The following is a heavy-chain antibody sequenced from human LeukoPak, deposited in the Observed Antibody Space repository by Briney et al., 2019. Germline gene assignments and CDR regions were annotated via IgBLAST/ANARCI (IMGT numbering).Heavy chain of an antibody. CDR3: AREEHHCSSTSCYGPNFDY. Sequence: GGSLRLSCAASGFTFSSYSMNWVRQAQGKGLEWVPSISSSSYIYYADSVKGRFTISRDNAKNSLYLQMNSLRAEDTAVYYCAREEHHCSSTSCYGPNFDYWGQGTLVTVSS. V-gene: IGHV3-21*01. J-gene: IGHJ4*02. D-gene: IGHD2-2*01. CDR1: GFTFSSYS. CDR2: ISSSSYI.